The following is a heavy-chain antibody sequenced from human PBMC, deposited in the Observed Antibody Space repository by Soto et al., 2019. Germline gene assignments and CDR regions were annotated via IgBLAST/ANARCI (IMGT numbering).Heavy chain of an antibody. CDR2: IRQDGSEK. CDR3: ARVAVVDADYYYYFMDV. CDR1: GFAFTNYW. Sequence: GGSLRLSCAASGFAFTNYWMTWVRQVPGEGLEWVANIRQDGSEKYFLDSVKGRFTISRDNARNSLYLQMNSLRAEDTATYYCARVAVVDADYYYYFMDVWGTGTTVTVSS. V-gene: IGHV3-7*01. D-gene: IGHD2-15*01. J-gene: IGHJ6*03.